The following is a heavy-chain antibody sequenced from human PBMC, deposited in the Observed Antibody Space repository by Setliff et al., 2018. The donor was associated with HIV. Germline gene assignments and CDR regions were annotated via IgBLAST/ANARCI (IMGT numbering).Heavy chain of an antibody. CDR2: INPNSGGT. D-gene: IGHD3-22*01. J-gene: IGHJ3*02. CDR1: GYTFTGYY. Sequence: ASVKVSCKASGYTFTGYYMHWVRQAPGQGLEWMGWINPNSGGTNYAQKFQGRATMTRDTSISTAYMELSRLRSDDTAVYYCARDRYYDSSGYYWFDAFDIWGQGTMVTVSS. V-gene: IGHV1-2*02. CDR3: ARDRYYDSSGYYWFDAFDI.